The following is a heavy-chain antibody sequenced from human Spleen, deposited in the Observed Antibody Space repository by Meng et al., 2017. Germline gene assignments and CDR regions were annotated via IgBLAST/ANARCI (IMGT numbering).Heavy chain of an antibody. CDR3: ARSPNILSHYDV. D-gene: IGHD3-9*01. J-gene: IGHJ4*02. Sequence: SGPTLVKPTQTLTLTCTFSGFSLTTSGMNVSWIRQPPGKALEWLARIDWDGETYYSTSLKTRLTISKDTSKNQVVLTMTNMDPVDTGTYHCARSPNILSHYDVWGQGALVTVSS. V-gene: IGHV2-70*11. CDR2: IDWDGET. CDR1: GFSLTTSGMN.